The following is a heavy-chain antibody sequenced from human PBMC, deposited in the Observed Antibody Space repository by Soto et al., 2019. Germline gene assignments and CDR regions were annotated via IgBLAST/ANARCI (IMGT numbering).Heavy chain of an antibody. CDR1: GYTFTGYY. CDR3: AREYCSSTNCYFWFDP. J-gene: IGHJ5*02. V-gene: IGHV1-2*02. D-gene: IGHD2-2*01. Sequence: ASVKVSCKASGYTFTGYYMHWVRQAPGQGLEWMGWINPNSGGTNYAQKLQGRVTMTTDTSTSTAYMELRSLRSDDTAVYYCAREYCSSTNCYFWFDPWGQGTLVTVSS. CDR2: INPNSGGT.